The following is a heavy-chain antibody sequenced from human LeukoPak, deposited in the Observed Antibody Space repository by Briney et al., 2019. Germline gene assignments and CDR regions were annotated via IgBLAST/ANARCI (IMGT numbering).Heavy chain of an antibody. J-gene: IGHJ4*02. CDR3: ARYYDFWSGYYKY. D-gene: IGHD3-3*01. V-gene: IGHV3-7*01. CDR2: IKQDGSEK. Sequence: GGSLRLSCAASGFTFSSYWMSWVRQAPGKGLEWVANIKQDGSEKYYVDSVKGRFTISRDNAKNSLYLQMNSLRAEDTAVYYCARYYDFWSGYYKYWGQGTLVTVSS. CDR1: GFTFSSYW.